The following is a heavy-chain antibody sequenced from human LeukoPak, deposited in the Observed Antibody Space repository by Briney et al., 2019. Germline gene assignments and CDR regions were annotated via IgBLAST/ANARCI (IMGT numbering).Heavy chain of an antibody. D-gene: IGHD6-6*01. V-gene: IGHV3-23*01. CDR2: ISGSGGST. CDR3: VRQQLVGDAFDI. Sequence: PGGSLRLSYAASGFTFSSYAMSWVRHAPGKGLEWVSAISGSGGSTYYADSVKGRFTISRDNSKNTLYLQMNSLRAEDTAVYYCVRQQLVGDAFDIWGQGTMVTVSS. J-gene: IGHJ3*02. CDR1: GFTFSSYA.